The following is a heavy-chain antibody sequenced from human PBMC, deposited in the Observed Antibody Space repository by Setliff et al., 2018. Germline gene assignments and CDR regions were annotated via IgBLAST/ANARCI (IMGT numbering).Heavy chain of an antibody. D-gene: IGHD1-26*01. CDR1: GLTLSHYW. V-gene: IGHV3-74*01. Sequence: LRLSCAGSGLTLSHYWMHWVRQGPGKGLVWVSYINFDGTSTNYADSVKGRFTISRDNAKNTVYLQMNRLRADDTAVYYCIRDWGEAGSTNAFDIWGQGTVVT. J-gene: IGHJ3*02. CDR3: IRDWGEAGSTNAFDI. CDR2: INFDGTST.